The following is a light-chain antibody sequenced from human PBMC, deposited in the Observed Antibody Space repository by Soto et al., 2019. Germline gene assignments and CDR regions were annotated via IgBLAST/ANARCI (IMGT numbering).Light chain of an antibody. Sequence: EIVLTQSPGTLSLSPGERATLSCRASQSVSSSYLAWYQQKPGQAPRLLIYGASSRATVIPDRFSGSGSGTDFTLTISRLEPEDFAVYYCQQYGSSPVTFGQGTKLEIK. J-gene: IGKJ2*01. CDR1: QSVSSSY. V-gene: IGKV3-20*01. CDR3: QQYGSSPVT. CDR2: GAS.